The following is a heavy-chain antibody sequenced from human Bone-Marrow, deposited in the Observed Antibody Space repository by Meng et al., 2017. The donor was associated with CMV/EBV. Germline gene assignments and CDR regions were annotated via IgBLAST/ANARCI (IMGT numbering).Heavy chain of an antibody. CDR3: ARLTGTIDY. V-gene: IGHV4-39*07. J-gene: IGHJ4*02. CDR2: IQSSGTT. Sequence: SETLSLTCSVSGDSMDSNAFYWGWIRHPPGKGLEWVGSIQSSGTTNYNPSLRSRVSLSIDKSKNQFSLKMKSVTAADTALYFCARLTGTIDYWGQGTLVTVSS. D-gene: IGHD1/OR15-1a*01. CDR1: GDSMDSNAFY.